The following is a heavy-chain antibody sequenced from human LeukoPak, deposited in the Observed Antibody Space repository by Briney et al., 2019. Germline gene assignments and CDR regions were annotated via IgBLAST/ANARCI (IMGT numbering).Heavy chain of an antibody. CDR2: IYYSGST. CDR1: GGSISSYY. J-gene: IGHJ4*02. V-gene: IGHV4-59*12. CDR3: ATGTGYCSGGGCYDY. Sequence: PSETQSLTCTVSGGSISSYYWSWIRQPPGKGLEWIGYIYYSGSTNYNPSLKSRVTISVDTSKNQFSLKLSSVTAADTGIYYCATGTGYCSGGGCYDYWGQGTLVTVSS. D-gene: IGHD2-15*01.